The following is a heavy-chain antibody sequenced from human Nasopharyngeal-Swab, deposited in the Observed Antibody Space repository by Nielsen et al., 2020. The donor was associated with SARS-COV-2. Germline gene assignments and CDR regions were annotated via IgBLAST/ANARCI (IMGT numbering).Heavy chain of an antibody. D-gene: IGHD2-2*01. CDR1: GFTFSDYD. J-gene: IGHJ6*01. CDR2: VGTAGDT. CDR3: ARVLSRTSPYGMDV. V-gene: IGHV3-13*01. Sequence: GESLKISCAPSGFTFSDYDIYWVRQTAGAGLEWVSSVGTAGDTHYQDSVQGRFTISRENAKNSVFLQMDSLRVGDTGIYFCARVLSRTSPYGMDVWGRGTQVTVSS.